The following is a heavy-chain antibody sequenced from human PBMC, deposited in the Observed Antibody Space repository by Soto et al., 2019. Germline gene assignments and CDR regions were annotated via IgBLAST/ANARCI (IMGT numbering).Heavy chain of an antibody. J-gene: IGHJ4*02. CDR2: ISYDGSNK. CDR1: GFTFSSYA. V-gene: IGHV3-30-3*01. D-gene: IGHD3-16*01. Sequence: GWSLRLSCAASGFTFSSYAMHWVRQAPGKGLEWVAVISYDGSNKYYADSVKGRFTISRDNSKNTLYLQMNSLRAEDTAVYYCAREDDYVWGEFDYWGQGTLV. CDR3: AREDDYVWGEFDY.